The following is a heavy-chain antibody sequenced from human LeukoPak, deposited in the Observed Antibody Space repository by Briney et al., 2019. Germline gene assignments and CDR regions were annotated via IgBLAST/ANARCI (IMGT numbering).Heavy chain of an antibody. V-gene: IGHV4-34*01. Sequence: GSLRLSCAASGFTFSSYAMSWVRQPPGKGLEWIGEINHSGSTNYNPSLKSRVTLSADTSKSQFSLKVNSVTAADTAVYYCARVYDSRGSYLAYWGQGTLVTVSS. CDR3: ARVYDSRGSYLAY. J-gene: IGHJ4*02. D-gene: IGHD3-22*01. CDR2: INHSGST. CDR1: GFTFSSYA.